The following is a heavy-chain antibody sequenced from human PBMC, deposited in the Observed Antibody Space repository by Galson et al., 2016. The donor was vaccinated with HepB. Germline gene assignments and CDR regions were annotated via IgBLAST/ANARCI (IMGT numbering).Heavy chain of an antibody. Sequence: SLKLSCAASGFTFSSYWMHWVRQDAGRGLVWVSSITPDGSRTAYADSVRGRFTISRDNAKNSLYLQMSSLRAGDTALYYCSRDGTGPFDIWGQGAMVTVSS. V-gene: IGHV3-74*01. CDR2: ITPDGSRT. J-gene: IGHJ3*02. D-gene: IGHD1-1*01. CDR1: GFTFSSYW. CDR3: SRDGTGPFDI.